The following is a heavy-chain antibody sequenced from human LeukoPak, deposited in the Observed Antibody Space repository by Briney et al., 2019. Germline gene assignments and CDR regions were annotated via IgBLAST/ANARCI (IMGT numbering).Heavy chain of an antibody. V-gene: IGHV4-34*01. CDR1: GGSFSGYC. D-gene: IGHD2-2*01. J-gene: IGHJ3*02. CDR2: INHSGST. Sequence: SETLSLTCAVYGGSFSGYCWSWIRQPPGKGLEWIGEINHSGSTNYNPSLKSRVTISVDTSKNQFSLKLSSVTAADTAVYYCARRLPKYCSSTSCYAGAFDIWGQGTVVTVSS. CDR3: ARRLPKYCSSTSCYAGAFDI.